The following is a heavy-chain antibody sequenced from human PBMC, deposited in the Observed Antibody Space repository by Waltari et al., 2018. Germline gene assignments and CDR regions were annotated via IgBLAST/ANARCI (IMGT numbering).Heavy chain of an antibody. D-gene: IGHD6-19*01. V-gene: IGHV4-38-2*01. CDR1: GYSISSGYY. CDR3: ARAFFIAVALDY. J-gene: IGHJ4*02. CDR2: IYHSGST. Sequence: QVQLQESGPGLVKPSETLSLTCAVSGYSISSGYYWGWIRQPPGKGLEWIGSIYHSGSTYDNPSLKSRVTISVDTSKNQFSLKLSSVTAADTAVYYCARAFFIAVALDYWGQGTLVTVSS.